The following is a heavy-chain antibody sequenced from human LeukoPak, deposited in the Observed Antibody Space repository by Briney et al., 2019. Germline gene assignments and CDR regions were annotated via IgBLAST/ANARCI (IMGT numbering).Heavy chain of an antibody. D-gene: IGHD6-13*01. J-gene: IGHJ5*02. CDR1: GFTFSSYG. Sequence: GGSLRLSCAASGFTFSSYGMHWVRQAPGKGLEWVAVISYDGSNKYYADSVKGRFTISRDNSKNTLYLQMNSLRAEDTAVYYCARDQGGIAAAGKGETNWFDPWGQGTLVTVSS. V-gene: IGHV3-30*03. CDR3: ARDQGGIAAAGKGETNWFDP. CDR2: ISYDGSNK.